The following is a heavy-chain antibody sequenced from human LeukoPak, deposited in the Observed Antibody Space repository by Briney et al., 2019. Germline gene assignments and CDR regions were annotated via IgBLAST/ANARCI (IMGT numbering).Heavy chain of an antibody. CDR2: INHSGST. D-gene: IGHD6-13*01. J-gene: IGHJ5*02. Sequence: SETLSLTCAVYGGSFSGYYWSWIRQPPGKGLEWIGEINHSGSTNYNPSLKSRVTISVDTSKNQFSLKLSSVTAADTAVYYCAGGLVRYSSSWYILRWFDPRGQGTLVTVSS. CDR3: AGGLVRYSSSWYILRWFDP. CDR1: GGSFSGYY. V-gene: IGHV4-34*01.